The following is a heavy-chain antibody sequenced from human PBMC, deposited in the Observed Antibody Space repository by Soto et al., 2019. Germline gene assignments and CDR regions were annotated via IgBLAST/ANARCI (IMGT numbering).Heavy chain of an antibody. J-gene: IGHJ6*03. Sequence: GASVKVSCKASGYTFTGYYMHWVRLAPGQGLEWMGWINPNSGGTNYAQKFQGWVTMTRDTSISTAYMELSRLRSDDTAVYYCARAGPRGYDHTRHPNYYYYYYMDVWGKGTTVTVSS. D-gene: IGHD5-12*01. CDR2: INPNSGGT. V-gene: IGHV1-2*04. CDR3: ARAGPRGYDHTRHPNYYYYYYMDV. CDR1: GYTFTGYY.